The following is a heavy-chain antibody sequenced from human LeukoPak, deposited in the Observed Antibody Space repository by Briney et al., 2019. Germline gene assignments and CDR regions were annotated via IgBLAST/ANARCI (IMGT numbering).Heavy chain of an antibody. CDR3: ARDLIWLYDSSGYSNWYFDL. CDR1: GGSISSGGYY. D-gene: IGHD3-22*01. CDR2: IYYSGST. J-gene: IGHJ2*01. Sequence: ASETLSLTCTVSGGSISSGGYYWSWIRQHPGKGLEWIGYIYYSGSTYYNPSLKSRVTISVDTSKNQFSLKLSSVTAADTAVYYCARDLIWLYDSSGYSNWYFDLWGRGTLVTVSS. V-gene: IGHV4-31*03.